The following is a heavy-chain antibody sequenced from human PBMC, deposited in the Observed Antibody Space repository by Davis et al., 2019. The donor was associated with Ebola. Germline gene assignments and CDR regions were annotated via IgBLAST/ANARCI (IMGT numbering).Heavy chain of an antibody. J-gene: IGHJ2*01. V-gene: IGHV3-7*03. D-gene: IGHD4-17*01. Sequence: GESLKISCAASGFTFRNYDMHWVRQPPGEGLEWVANTNRDGSEKYYGASVKGRFTISRDNSKNTLFLQMNNVRPEDTAVYYCARTMTSGCYFDLWGRGTLVTVSS. CDR1: GFTFRNYD. CDR2: TNRDGSEK. CDR3: ARTMTSGCYFDL.